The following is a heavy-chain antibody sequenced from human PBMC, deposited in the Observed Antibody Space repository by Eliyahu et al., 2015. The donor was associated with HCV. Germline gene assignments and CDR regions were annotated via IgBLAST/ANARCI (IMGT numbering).Heavy chain of an antibody. J-gene: IGHJ4*02. Sequence: EVQLLESGGGLVQPGGSLRLSCAASGFNFVNYWMHWVRQAPGKGLVWVSRINSDGTSTTYADSVKGRFTVSGDSAKNTLYLQMNSLRVEDTAVYYCARRGYNRGFAFFDSWGQGTLVTVSS. CDR3: ARRGYNRGFAFFDS. CDR2: INSDGTST. V-gene: IGHV3-74*01. D-gene: IGHD1-14*01. CDR1: GFNFVNYW.